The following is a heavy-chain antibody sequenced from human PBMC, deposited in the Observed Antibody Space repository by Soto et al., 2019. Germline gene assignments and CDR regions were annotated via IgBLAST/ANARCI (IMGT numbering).Heavy chain of an antibody. CDR3: ARDGDYDILTGQDNYGMDV. J-gene: IGHJ6*02. D-gene: IGHD3-9*01. Sequence: ASVQFPCKASGYTFTGYYMHWVRQAPGQGLEWMGWINPNSGGTNYAQKFQGRVTMTRDTSISTAYMELSRLRSDDTAVYYCARDGDYDILTGQDNYGMDVWGQGTTVTVS. V-gene: IGHV1-2*02. CDR2: INPNSGGT. CDR1: GYTFTGYY.